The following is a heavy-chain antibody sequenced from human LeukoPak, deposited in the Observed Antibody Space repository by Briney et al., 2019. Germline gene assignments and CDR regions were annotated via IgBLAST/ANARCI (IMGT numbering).Heavy chain of an antibody. Sequence: SVKVSCKASGGTFSSYAISWVRQAPGQGLEWMGGIIPIFGTANYAQKFQGRVTITADESTSTAYMELSSLRSEDTAVYYCVSGGYSGYDFYYYYYGMDVWGKGTTVTVSS. D-gene: IGHD5-12*01. CDR3: VSGGYSGYDFYYYYYGMDV. CDR1: GGTFSSYA. CDR2: IIPIFGTA. V-gene: IGHV1-69*13. J-gene: IGHJ6*04.